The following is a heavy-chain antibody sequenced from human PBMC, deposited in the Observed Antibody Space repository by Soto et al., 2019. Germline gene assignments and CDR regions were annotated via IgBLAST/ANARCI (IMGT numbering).Heavy chain of an antibody. J-gene: IGHJ4*01. V-gene: IGHV4-4*02. Sequence: QVQLQESGPGLVKPSGTLSLTCAVSGGSISSSNWWSWVRQPPGKGLEWIGEIYHSGSTNYNPSLKGRLTISVDKSKNQFSLKLSSVTAADTAVYYCATLSGGGGDIAVAGPRDYWGHGTLVTVSS. CDR3: ATLSGGGGDIAVAGPRDY. D-gene: IGHD6-19*01. CDR1: GGSISSSNW. CDR2: IYHSGST.